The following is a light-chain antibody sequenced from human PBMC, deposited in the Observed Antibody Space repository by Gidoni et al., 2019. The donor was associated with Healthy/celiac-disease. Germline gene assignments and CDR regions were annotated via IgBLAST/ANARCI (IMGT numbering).Light chain of an antibody. J-gene: IGKJ4*01. CDR2: AAS. Sequence: DIQMTQSPSSLSAAVGDRVTITCRASQSISSYLNWYQQKPGKAPKLLIYAASSLQSGVPSRFSGSGSGTDFTLTISSLQPADFATYYCQQSYSTPGTLTFGGGTKVEIK. CDR3: QQSYSTPGTLT. V-gene: IGKV1-39*01. CDR1: QSISSY.